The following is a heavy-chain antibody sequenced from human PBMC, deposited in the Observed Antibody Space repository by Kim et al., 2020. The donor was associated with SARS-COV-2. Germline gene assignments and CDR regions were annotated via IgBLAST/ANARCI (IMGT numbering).Heavy chain of an antibody. D-gene: IGHD3-10*01. CDR1: GFTFSSYG. CDR3: AKEYGSGSYFKGGAFDY. Sequence: GGSLRLSCAASGFTFSSYGMHWVRQAPGKGLEWVAVIWYDGSNKYYADSVKGRFTISRDNSKNTLYLQMNSLRAEDTAVYYCAKEYGSGSYFKGGAFDYCGQGTLVTVSS. V-gene: IGHV3-33*06. J-gene: IGHJ4*02. CDR2: IWYDGSNK.